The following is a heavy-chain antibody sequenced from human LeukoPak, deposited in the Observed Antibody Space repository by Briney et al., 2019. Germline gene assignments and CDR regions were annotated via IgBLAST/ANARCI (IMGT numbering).Heavy chain of an antibody. J-gene: IGHJ4*02. V-gene: IGHV1-2*02. CDR2: INPNSGGT. Sequence: GASVMVSCKASGYTFTGYYMYWVRQAPGQGLEWMGWINPNSGGTNYAQKFQGRVTMTRDTSISTAYMELSRLTSDDTAVYYCARVVGAWVYGDPDYWGQGTLITVSS. D-gene: IGHD2-8*01. CDR1: GYTFTGYY. CDR3: ARVVGAWVYGDPDY.